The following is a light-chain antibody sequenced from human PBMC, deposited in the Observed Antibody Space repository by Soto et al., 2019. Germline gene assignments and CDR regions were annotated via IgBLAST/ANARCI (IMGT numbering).Light chain of an antibody. V-gene: IGLV2-8*01. CDR2: EVS. CDR3: SSYAGSNNLV. Sequence: QSALTQPPSASGSPGQSVIISCTGTRSDVGGYNYVSWYQQHPGKAPKLMIYEVSKRPSGVPDRFSGSKSGNTASLPVSGLQAEDEAEYYCSSYAGSNNLVFGGGTQLTVL. J-gene: IGLJ2*01. CDR1: RSDVGGYNY.